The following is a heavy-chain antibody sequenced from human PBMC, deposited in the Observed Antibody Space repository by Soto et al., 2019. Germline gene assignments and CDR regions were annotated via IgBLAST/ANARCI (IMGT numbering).Heavy chain of an antibody. J-gene: IGHJ6*02. CDR2: IYYSGST. V-gene: IGHV4-59*01. CDR3: ARASGYSYTYYYYYGMDV. D-gene: IGHD5-18*01. CDR1: GGSISSYY. Sequence: SETLSLTCTVSGGSISSYYWSWIRQPPGKGLEWIGYIYYSGSTNYNPSLKSRVTISVDTSKNQFSLKLSSVTAADTAVYYCARASGYSYTYYYYYGMDVWGQGTTVTVSS.